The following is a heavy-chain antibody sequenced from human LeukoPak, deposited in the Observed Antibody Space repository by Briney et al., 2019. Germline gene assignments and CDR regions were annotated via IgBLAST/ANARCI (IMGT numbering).Heavy chain of an antibody. J-gene: IGHJ6*02. V-gene: IGHV6-1*01. CDR2: TYYRSKWYY. CDR1: GDSVSSISVA. Sequence: SQTLSLTCAISGDSVSSISVAWNWIRQSPSRGLEWLGRTYYRSKWYYEYAVSVKGRININPDPSKNQYSLQLNSVTPEDTAVYYCALARSEYHYGMDVWGQGTTVTVSS. CDR3: ALARSEYHYGMDV.